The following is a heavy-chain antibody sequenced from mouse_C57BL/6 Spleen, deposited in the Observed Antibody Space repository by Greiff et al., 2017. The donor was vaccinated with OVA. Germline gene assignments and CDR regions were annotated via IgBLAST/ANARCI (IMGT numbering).Heavy chain of an antibody. Sequence: VKLQQSGAELVRPGASVTLSCKASGYTFTDYEMHWVKQTPVHGLEWIGAIDPETGGTAYNQKFKGKAILTADKSSSTAYMALRSLTSEDSAVYYSTRRLRPYFDVWGTGTTVTVSS. CDR3: TRRLRPYFDV. CDR2: IDPETGGT. V-gene: IGHV1-15*01. CDR1: GYTFTDYE. J-gene: IGHJ1*03. D-gene: IGHD2-2*01.